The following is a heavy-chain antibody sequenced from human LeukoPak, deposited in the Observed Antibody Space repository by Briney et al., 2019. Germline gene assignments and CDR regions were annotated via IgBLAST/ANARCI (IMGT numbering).Heavy chain of an antibody. D-gene: IGHD6-19*01. CDR2: IRGRAYGGTT. V-gene: IGHV3-49*03. CDR3: ARGAGPFDY. CDR1: GFIFADSA. J-gene: IGHJ4*02. Sequence: GGSLRLSCTTSGFIFADSAMSWFRQAPGKGLEWVGFIRGRAYGGTTEYAASVKGRFIISRDDSKNIAYLQMNSLKTEDTAIYYCARGAGPFDYWGQGILVSVSS.